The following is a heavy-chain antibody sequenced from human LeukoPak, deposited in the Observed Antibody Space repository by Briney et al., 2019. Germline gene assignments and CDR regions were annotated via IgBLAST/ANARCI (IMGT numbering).Heavy chain of an antibody. V-gene: IGHV3-23*01. D-gene: IGHD4-17*01. CDR2: ISISGDRT. CDR1: GFAFSSHA. Sequence: QSGGSLRLSCAASGFAFSSHAMTWVRQAPGKGLEWVSAISISGDRTNYAHSVKGRFTISRDNSKNTVYLQMNSLRAEDTAVYYCANEIRPNDYWGQGTLVTVSS. CDR3: ANEIRPNDY. J-gene: IGHJ4*02.